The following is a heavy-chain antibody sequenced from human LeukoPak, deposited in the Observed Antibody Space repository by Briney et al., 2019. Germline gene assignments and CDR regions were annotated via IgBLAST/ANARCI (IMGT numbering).Heavy chain of an antibody. J-gene: IGHJ4*02. D-gene: IGHD6-13*01. CDR2: TIPIFGTA. V-gene: IGHV1-69*05. Sequence: SVKVSCKASGGTFSSYAISWVRQAPGQGLEWMGRTIPIFGTANYAQKFQGRVTITTAESTSTAYMELSSLRSEDTAVYYCARGGSRGENYFDYWGQGTLVTVSS. CDR1: GGTFSSYA. CDR3: ARGGSRGENYFDY.